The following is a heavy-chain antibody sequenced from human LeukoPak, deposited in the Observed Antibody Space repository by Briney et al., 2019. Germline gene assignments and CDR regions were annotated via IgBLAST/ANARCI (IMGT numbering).Heavy chain of an antibody. CDR3: ARDSYGMDV. Sequence: GGSLRLSCAASGFTFSSYAMHWVRQAPGKGLEWVAVISYDGSNKYYADSVKGRFTVSRDNSKNTLYLQMNSLRAEDTAVYYCARDSYGMDVWGQGTTVTVSS. V-gene: IGHV3-30-3*01. CDR1: GFTFSSYA. CDR2: ISYDGSNK. J-gene: IGHJ6*02.